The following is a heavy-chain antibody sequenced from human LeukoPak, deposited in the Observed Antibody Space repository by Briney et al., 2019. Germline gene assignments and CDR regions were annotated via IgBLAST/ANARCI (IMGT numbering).Heavy chain of an antibody. CDR2: IIPLFGSA. CDR3: ARDLLGSAISYSSGAWDY. D-gene: IGHD3-10*01. CDR1: GYTFTGYY. Sequence: SVKVSCKASGYTFTGYYMHWVRQAPGQGLEWMGGIIPLFGSADYAQKFQGRVTFTADESTSTAYMELSSLRPEDTAVYYCARDLLGSAISYSSGAWDYWGQGTLVTVSS. J-gene: IGHJ4*02. V-gene: IGHV1-69*13.